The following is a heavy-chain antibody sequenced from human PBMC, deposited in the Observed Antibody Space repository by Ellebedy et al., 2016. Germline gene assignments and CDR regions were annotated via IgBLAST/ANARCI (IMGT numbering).Heavy chain of an antibody. CDR3: GRKTESGGGGDY. CDR1: GFTVSRNY. Sequence: GGSLRLSXAASGFTVSRNYMTWLRQAPGEGLECISAIYSGGGTYHADSVKGRFTISRDSSKNTLYLQMNSLRAEDTAVYFCGRKTESGGGGDYWGQGTLVTVSS. CDR2: IYSGGGT. D-gene: IGHD3-16*01. J-gene: IGHJ4*02. V-gene: IGHV3-53*01.